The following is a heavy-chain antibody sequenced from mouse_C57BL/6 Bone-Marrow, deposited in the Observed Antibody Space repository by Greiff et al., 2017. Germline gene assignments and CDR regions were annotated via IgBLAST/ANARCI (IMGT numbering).Heavy chain of an antibody. J-gene: IGHJ1*03. Sequence: VQLQQSGPELVKPGASVKISCKASGYSFTSYYIHWVKQRPGQGLEWIGWIYPGSGNTKYNEKFKGKATLTAETSSSTAYMQLSSLTSEDSAVYYCARPYSNYVHWYFDVWGTGTTVTVSS. CDR1: GYSFTSYY. CDR3: ARPYSNYVHWYFDV. CDR2: IYPGSGNT. V-gene: IGHV1-66*01. D-gene: IGHD2-5*01.